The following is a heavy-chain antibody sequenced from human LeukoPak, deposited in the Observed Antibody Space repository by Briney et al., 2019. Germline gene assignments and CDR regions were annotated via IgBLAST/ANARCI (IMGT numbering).Heavy chain of an antibody. CDR2: ISWNSGSI. CDR3: AKGGSYYDSSGYYYVPFDY. D-gene: IGHD3-22*01. V-gene: IGHV3-9*01. CDR1: GFTFDDYA. Sequence: GGSLRLSCAASGFTFDDYAMHWVRQAPGKGLEWVSGISWNSGSIGYADSVKGRFTISRANAKNSLYLQMNSLRAEDTALYYCAKGGSYYDSSGYYYVPFDYWGQGTLVTVSS. J-gene: IGHJ4*02.